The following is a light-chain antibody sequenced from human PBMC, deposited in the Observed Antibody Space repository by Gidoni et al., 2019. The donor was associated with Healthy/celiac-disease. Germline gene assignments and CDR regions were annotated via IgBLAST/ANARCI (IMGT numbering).Light chain of an antibody. V-gene: IGKV3-15*01. CDR2: GAS. CDR3: QQYNNWPPLDT. J-gene: IGKJ2*01. CDR1: QSVSSN. Sequence: IVMTQSPATLSVSPGERATLSCRASQSVSSNLAWYQQKPGQAPRLLIYGASTRATGIPARFSGSGSGTEFTLTISSLQSEDFAVYYCQQYNNWPPLDTFGQGTKLEIK.